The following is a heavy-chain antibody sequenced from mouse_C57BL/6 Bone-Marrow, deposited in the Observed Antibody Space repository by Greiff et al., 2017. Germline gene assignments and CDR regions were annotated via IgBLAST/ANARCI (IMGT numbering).Heavy chain of an antibody. V-gene: IGHV1-50*01. CDR2: IDPSVSYT. J-gene: IGHJ1*03. CDR3: ARGDYGYDGTCWYFGV. D-gene: IGHD2-2*01. CDR1: GYTFTSYW. Sequence: QVQLQQPVAELVKPGASVMLSCKASGYTFTSYWMQWVKQRPGQGLEWIGAIDPSVSYTNYTQKFKGKATLTVDTSSSTAYMQLSSQTSEDSAVYYCARGDYGYDGTCWYFGVWGTGTTVTVSS.